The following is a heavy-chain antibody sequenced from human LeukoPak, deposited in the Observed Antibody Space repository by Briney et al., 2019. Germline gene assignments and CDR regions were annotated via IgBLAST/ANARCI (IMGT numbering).Heavy chain of an antibody. CDR1: GFTFSSYS. V-gene: IGHV3-48*01. J-gene: IGHJ4*02. D-gene: IGHD6-6*01. Sequence: GGSLRLSCAASGFTFSSYSMNWVRQAPGKGLEWVSYISSSSSTIYYADSVKGRFTISRDNAKNSLYLQMNSLRAEDTAVYYCARDGGPIAARLGVFVYWGQGTLVTVSS. CDR2: ISSSSSTI. CDR3: ARDGGPIAARLGVFVY.